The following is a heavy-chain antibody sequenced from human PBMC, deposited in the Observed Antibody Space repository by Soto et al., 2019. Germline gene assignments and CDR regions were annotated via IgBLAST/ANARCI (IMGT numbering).Heavy chain of an antibody. CDR2: IHWNDDK. V-gene: IGHV2-5*01. CDR3: AHTHDSSGFLTS. D-gene: IGHD3-22*01. CDR1: GFSLSAYGVR. J-gene: IGHJ5*02. Sequence: SGPTLVNPTQTLTLTCSFSGFSLSAYGVRVIWFRQPPGETLEWLALIHWNDDKRYSPYLKSRLTITKDTSKNQVVLTLTNLDTLDTGTYFCAHTHDSSGFLTSCGQGTMVTVYS.